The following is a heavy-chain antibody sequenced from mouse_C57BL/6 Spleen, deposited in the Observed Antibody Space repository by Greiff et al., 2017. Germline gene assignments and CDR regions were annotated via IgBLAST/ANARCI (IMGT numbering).Heavy chain of an antibody. V-gene: IGHV1-59*01. D-gene: IGHD2-5*01. CDR3: ARAYYSNGDY. CDR1: GYTFTSYW. CDR2: IDPSDSYT. Sequence: QVQLQQPGAELVRPGTSVKLSCKASGYTFTSYWMHWVKQRPGQGLEWIGVIDPSDSYTNYNQKFKGKATLTVDTSSSTAYMQLSSLTSEDSAVYYCARAYYSNGDYWGQGTTLTVSS. J-gene: IGHJ2*01.